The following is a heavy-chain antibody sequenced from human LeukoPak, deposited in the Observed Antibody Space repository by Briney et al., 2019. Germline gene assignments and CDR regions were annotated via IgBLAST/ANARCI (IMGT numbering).Heavy chain of an antibody. CDR1: GFTFSSYG. CDR3: ARGFIDDGDTAGGFDY. D-gene: IGHD4-17*01. J-gene: IGHJ4*02. CDR2: IWYDGSNK. Sequence: GGSLRLSCAASGFTFSSYGMHWVRQAPGKGLEWVAVIWYDGSNKDYEDSVKGRFTISRDNSKNTLYLQTNSLRAEDTAVYYCARGFIDDGDTAGGFDYWGQGTLVTVSS. V-gene: IGHV3-33*01.